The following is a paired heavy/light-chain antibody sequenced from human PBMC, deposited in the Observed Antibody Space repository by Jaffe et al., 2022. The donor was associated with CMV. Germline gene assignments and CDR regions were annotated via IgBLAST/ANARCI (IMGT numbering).Heavy chain of an antibody. CDR2: ISYDGTNQ. CDR1: GFSFSSYN. V-gene: IGHV3-30*03. CDR3: ATLCSCPRPDH. D-gene: IGHD2-2*01. Sequence: QVQLVESGGGVVQPGRSLRLSCAASGFSFSSYNMHWVRQAPGKGLEWVAVISYDGTNQYYADSVKGRFTISRDNSKNTLYLQMNSLRPEDTGIFYCATLCSCPRPDHWGQGTLVTVSS. J-gene: IGHJ4*02.
Light chain of an antibody. CDR3: QQSYTTPGS. CDR2: VAS. J-gene: IGKJ1*01. V-gene: IGKV1-39*01. CDR1: RNSGNY. Sequence: DIQMTQSPSSLSASVGDRVTITCRASRNSGNYLNWYQQKPGKAPKLLIYVASNLQSGVPSRFSGSGSGTDFTLTISNLQPDDFATYYCQQSYTTPGSFGQGTKVEIK.